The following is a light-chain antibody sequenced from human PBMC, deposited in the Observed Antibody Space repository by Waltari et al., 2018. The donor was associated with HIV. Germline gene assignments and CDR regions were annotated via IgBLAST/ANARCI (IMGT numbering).Light chain of an antibody. V-gene: IGLV4-69*01. CDR3: QTWDTGIII. CDR1: SGHSDYA. Sequence: QPVVTQSPSAAASLGASVKLTCTLSSGHSDYAIAWHQQHPQKGPRYLMRLNNDGSHYKGAVIPVRFSGSSSGAERYLIISSLQFGDEADYSCQTWDTGIIIFGGGTKLTVL. J-gene: IGLJ2*01. CDR2: LNNDGSH.